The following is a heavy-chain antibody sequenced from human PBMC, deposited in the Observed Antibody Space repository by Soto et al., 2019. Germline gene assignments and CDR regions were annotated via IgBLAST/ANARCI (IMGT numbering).Heavy chain of an antibody. CDR1: GDSIRSYY. V-gene: IGHV4-59*01. J-gene: IGHJ6*02. D-gene: IGHD5-12*01. Sequence: PSDTLSLTCTVSGDSIRSYYWTWIRQPPGKGLELIGYIYYSGSTRYNPSLKSRVTISVDMSKNQFSLKLSSVIAADTAVYYCARAYGGFDNGLDVWGQGTAVTVSS. CDR3: ARAYGGFDNGLDV. CDR2: IYYSGST.